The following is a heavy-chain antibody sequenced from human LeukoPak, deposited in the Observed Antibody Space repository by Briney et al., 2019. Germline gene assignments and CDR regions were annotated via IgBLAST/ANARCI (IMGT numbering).Heavy chain of an antibody. CDR1: GGSFSGYY. D-gene: IGHD2-15*01. V-gene: IGHV4-34*01. CDR2: INHSGST. CDR3: ARELLVVAATRTDYTYYYYGMDV. J-gene: IGHJ6*02. Sequence: SETLSLTSAVYGGSFSGYYWSWIRRPPGKGLEWIGEINHSGSTNYNPSLKSRVTISVDTSKNQFSLKLSSVTAADTAVYYCARELLVVAATRTDYTYYYYGMDVWGQGTTVTVSS.